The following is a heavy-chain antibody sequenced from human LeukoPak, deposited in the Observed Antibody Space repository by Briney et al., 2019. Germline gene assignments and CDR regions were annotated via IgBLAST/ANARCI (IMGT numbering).Heavy chain of an antibody. J-gene: IGHJ4*02. Sequence: GGSLRLSCAASGFTFDDYSMHWVRQAPGKGLVWVSRIIRNGSNTNYADSVKGRFTISRDNDKNTLYLQMNSLRVEDTAVYYCARGRPHGNDYWGQGTLVTVSS. CDR2: IIRNGSNT. CDR3: ARGRPHGNDY. V-gene: IGHV3-74*01. D-gene: IGHD4-23*01. CDR1: GFTFDDYS.